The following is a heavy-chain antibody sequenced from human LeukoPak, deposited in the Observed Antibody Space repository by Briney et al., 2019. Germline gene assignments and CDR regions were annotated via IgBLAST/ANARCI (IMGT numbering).Heavy chain of an antibody. J-gene: IGHJ4*02. D-gene: IGHD2-15*01. CDR2: IYYTGNT. CDR3: AREGNYCSGGSCYDYYFDY. CDR1: GGSISNYY. V-gene: IGHV4-59*01. Sequence: SETLSLTCTVSGGSISNYYWNWIRQPPGKGLEWIGYIYYTGNTNYNPSLKSRVTISVDTSKNQFSLKLSSVTAADTAVYYCAREGNYCSGGSCYDYYFDYWGQGTLVTVSS.